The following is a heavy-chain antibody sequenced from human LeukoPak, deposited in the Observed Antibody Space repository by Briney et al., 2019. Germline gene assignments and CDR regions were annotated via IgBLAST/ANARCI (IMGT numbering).Heavy chain of an antibody. CDR2: IYYSGST. Sequence: PSETLSLTCTVSGGSVSSGSYYWSWIRQPPGKGLEWIGYIYYSGSTNYNPSLKSRVTISVDTSKNQFSLELSSVTAADTAVYYCARNDYGDYPDYWGQGTLVTVSS. J-gene: IGHJ4*02. V-gene: IGHV4-61*01. CDR3: ARNDYGDYPDY. CDR1: GGSVSSGSYY. D-gene: IGHD4-17*01.